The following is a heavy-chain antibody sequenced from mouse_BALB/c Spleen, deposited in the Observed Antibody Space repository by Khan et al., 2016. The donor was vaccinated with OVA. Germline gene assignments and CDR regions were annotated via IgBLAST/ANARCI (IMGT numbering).Heavy chain of an antibody. J-gene: IGHJ2*01. CDR2: ISYSGST. D-gene: IGHD1-1*01. Sequence: EVQLQESGPGLVKPSQSLSLTCTVTGYSITNNYAWNWIRQFPGNKLEWMGYISYSGSTNYNPSLKSRISITRDTSKNQFFLQLNSVTTEDTATXCCARENYYGYYFDYWGQGTTLTVSS. CDR1: GYSITNNYA. CDR3: ARENYYGYYFDY. V-gene: IGHV3-2*02.